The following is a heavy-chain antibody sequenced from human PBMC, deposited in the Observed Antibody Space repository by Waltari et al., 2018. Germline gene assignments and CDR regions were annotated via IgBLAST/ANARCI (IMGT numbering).Heavy chain of an antibody. D-gene: IGHD3-3*01. Sequence: QVQLQESGPGLVKPSETLSLTCTVSVGSISSYYWSWIRQPPGKGLEWIGYIYSSGSTNYNPSLKSRVTISVDTSKNQFSLKLSSVTAADTAVYYCARHYSMVFGVVTPGWYFDLWGRGTLVTVSS. CDR2: IYSSGST. V-gene: IGHV4-59*08. J-gene: IGHJ2*01. CDR3: ARHYSMVFGVVTPGWYFDL. CDR1: VGSISSYY.